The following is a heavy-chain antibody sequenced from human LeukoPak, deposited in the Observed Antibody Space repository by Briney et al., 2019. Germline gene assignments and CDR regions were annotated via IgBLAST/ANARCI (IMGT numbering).Heavy chain of an antibody. CDR1: GFTFRSYA. V-gene: IGHV3-30*04. D-gene: IGHD3-22*01. J-gene: IGHJ4*02. Sequence: GGSLRVSCAASGFTFRSYAMHWVRQAPGKGLEWVAVISYDGSNKYYADSVKGRFTISRDNAKNTLYLQMNSLRAEDTAVYYCVRDWGYDSSGYWQKYFDTWGQGTLVTVSS. CDR2: ISYDGSNK. CDR3: VRDWGYDSSGYWQKYFDT.